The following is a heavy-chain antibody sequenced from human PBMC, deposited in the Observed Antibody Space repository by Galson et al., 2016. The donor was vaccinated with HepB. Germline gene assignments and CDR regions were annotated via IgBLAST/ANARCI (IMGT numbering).Heavy chain of an antibody. D-gene: IGHD3-22*01. CDR3: TRVRNYFDSSGYHYFFDP. V-gene: IGHV4-59*01. J-gene: IGHJ5*02. CDR1: GGSISPYY. Sequence: ETLSLTCTVSGGSISPYYWSWIRQPPGKGLECIGYIYYSGSTNYNPSLKSRVTISVDTSKNQFSLKLSSVTAADTAVYYCTRVRNYFDSSGYHYFFDPWGQGTLVTVSS. CDR2: IYYSGST.